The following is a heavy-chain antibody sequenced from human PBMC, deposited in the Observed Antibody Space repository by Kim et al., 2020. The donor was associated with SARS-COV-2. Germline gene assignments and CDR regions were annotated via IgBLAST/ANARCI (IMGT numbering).Heavy chain of an antibody. CDR3: AREESSGCAGDAFDI. CDR2: INPSGGST. CDR1: GYTFTSYY. D-gene: IGHD6-19*01. J-gene: IGHJ3*02. V-gene: IGHV1-46*01. Sequence: ASVKVSCKASGYTFTSYYMHWVRQAPGQGLEWMGIINPSGGSTSYAQKFQGRVTMTRDTSTSTVYMELSSLRSEDTAVYYCAREESSGCAGDAFDIWGQGTMVTVSS.